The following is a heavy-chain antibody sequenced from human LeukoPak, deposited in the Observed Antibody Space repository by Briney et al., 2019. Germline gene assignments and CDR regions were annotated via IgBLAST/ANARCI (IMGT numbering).Heavy chain of an antibody. CDR1: GFTFSDYY. Sequence: GGSLRLSCAASGFTFSDYYMSWIRQAPGKGLEWVSYISSSGSTIYYADSVKGRFTISRDNSKNTLYLQMNSLRAEDTAVYYCAKDRDYYDSSGYSFDAFDIWGQGTMVTVSS. J-gene: IGHJ3*02. D-gene: IGHD3-22*01. V-gene: IGHV3-11*01. CDR3: AKDRDYYDSSGYSFDAFDI. CDR2: ISSSGSTI.